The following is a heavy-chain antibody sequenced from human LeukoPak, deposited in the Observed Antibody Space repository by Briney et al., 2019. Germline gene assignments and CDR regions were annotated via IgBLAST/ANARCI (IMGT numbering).Heavy chain of an antibody. D-gene: IGHD3-16*01. CDR2: IWYDGSNK. Sequence: GGSLRLSCPASGFTFSSYGMHWVRQAPGKGLEGVAVIWYDGSNKYYADSVKGRFTISRDNSKNTLYLQMNSLRAEDTAVYYCSSDRGRWSIADNGFYWGQGTLVTVSS. CDR1: GFTFSSYG. CDR3: SSDRGRWSIADNGFY. J-gene: IGHJ4*02. V-gene: IGHV3-33*01.